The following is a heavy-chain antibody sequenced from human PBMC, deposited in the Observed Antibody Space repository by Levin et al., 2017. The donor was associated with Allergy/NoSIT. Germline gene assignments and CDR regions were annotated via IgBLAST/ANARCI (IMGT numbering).Heavy chain of an antibody. CDR3: ARSTTVRDYYYGMDV. Sequence: PSQTFSLTCTVSGGSISSYYWSWIRQPPGKGLEWIGYIYYSGSTNYNPSLKSRVTISVDTSKNQFSLKLSSVTAADTAVYYCARSTTVRDYYYGMDVWGQGTTVTVSS. J-gene: IGHJ6*02. V-gene: IGHV4-59*01. CDR2: IYYSGST. CDR1: GGSISSYY. D-gene: IGHD2/OR15-2a*01.